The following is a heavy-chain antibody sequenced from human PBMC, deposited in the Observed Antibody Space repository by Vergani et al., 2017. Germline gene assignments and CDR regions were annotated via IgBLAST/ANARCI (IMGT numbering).Heavy chain of an antibody. CDR1: GFTFSSYG. V-gene: IGHV3-33*01. CDR3: ARESMDSYNWFDP. J-gene: IGHJ5*02. D-gene: IGHD3/OR15-3a*01. CDR2: IWYDGSNK. Sequence: QVQLVESGGGVVQPGGSLRLSCAASGFTFSSYGMNWVRQAPGKGLEWVAVIWYDGSNKYYADSVKGRFTISRDNSKNTLYLQMNSLRAEDTAVYYCARESMDSYNWFDPWGQGTLVTVSS.